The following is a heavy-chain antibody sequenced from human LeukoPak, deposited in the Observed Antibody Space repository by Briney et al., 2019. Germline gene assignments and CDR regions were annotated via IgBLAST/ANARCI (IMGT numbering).Heavy chain of an antibody. V-gene: IGHV1-18*01. D-gene: IGHD5-12*01. CDR2: ISAYNDNT. Sequence: GASVKVSCKASGYTFTRYGISWVRQAPGQGLEGMGWISAYNDNTKYAQKLQGRVTMTTDTSTSTAYMELRSLRSDDTAMYYCARDPGQSSGYGFDYWGQGTLVTVSS. J-gene: IGHJ4*02. CDR1: GYTFTRYG. CDR3: ARDPGQSSGYGFDY.